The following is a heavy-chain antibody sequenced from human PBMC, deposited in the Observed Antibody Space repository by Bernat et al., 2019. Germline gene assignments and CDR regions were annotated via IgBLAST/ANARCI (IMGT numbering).Heavy chain of an antibody. CDR2: ISYDGSNK. D-gene: IGHD2-2*01. Sequence: QVQLVESGGGVVQPGRSLRLSCAASGFTFSSYAMHWVRQAPGKGLEWVAVISYDGSNKYYADSVKGRFTISRDNSKNTLYLQMNSLRAEDTAVYYCARRGDIVVVPPLGMDVWGQGTTVTVSS. CDR3: ARRGDIVVVPPLGMDV. V-gene: IGHV3-30-3*01. CDR1: GFTFSSYA. J-gene: IGHJ6*02.